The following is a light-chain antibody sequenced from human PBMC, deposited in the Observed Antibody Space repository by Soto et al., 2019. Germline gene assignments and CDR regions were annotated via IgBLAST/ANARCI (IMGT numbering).Light chain of an antibody. J-gene: IGLJ2*01. CDR2: ENN. CDR3: GTWDSSLSAVV. Sequence: QSVLTQPPSVSAAPGQTVTISCSGSRSNIGNNYVSWYQQLPGTAPKLLIYENNKRPSGIPDRFSGSKSGTSATLGITGLQTGDEADYYCGTWDSSLSAVVFGGGTKVTVL. V-gene: IGLV1-51*02. CDR1: RSNIGNNY.